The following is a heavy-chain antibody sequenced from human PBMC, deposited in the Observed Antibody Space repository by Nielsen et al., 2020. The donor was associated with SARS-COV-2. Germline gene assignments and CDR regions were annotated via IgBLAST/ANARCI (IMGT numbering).Heavy chain of an antibody. CDR1: GGSISSSSYY. J-gene: IGHJ4*02. D-gene: IGHD2-2*01. Sequence: SETLSLTCTVSGGSISSSSYYWGWIRQPPGKGLEWIGSIHYSGSTYYNPSLKSRVTISVDTSKNQFSLKLSSVTAADTAVYYCARDLGYCSSTSCYVWGQGTLVTVSS. V-gene: IGHV4-39*07. CDR3: ARDLGYCSSTSCYV. CDR2: IHYSGST.